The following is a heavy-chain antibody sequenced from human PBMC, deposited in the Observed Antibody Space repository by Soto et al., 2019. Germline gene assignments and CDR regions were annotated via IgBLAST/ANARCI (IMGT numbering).Heavy chain of an antibody. CDR3: ARWGLGYYYYGMDV. J-gene: IGHJ6*02. CDR2: IIAVIGKA. D-gene: IGHD2-21*01. V-gene: IGHV1-69*10. CDR1: GGTFSSYA. Sequence: SVKVSCKASGGTFSSYAISWVRQAPGQRLEWMGWIIAVIGKANYSQKFQGRVTITRDTSASTACMELSSLRSEDTAVYYCARWGLGYYYYGMDVWGQGTTVTVSS.